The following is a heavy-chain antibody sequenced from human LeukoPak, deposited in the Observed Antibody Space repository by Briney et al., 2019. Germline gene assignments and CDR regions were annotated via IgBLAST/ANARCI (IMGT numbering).Heavy chain of an antibody. Sequence: GGSLRLSCIASGFTFSDYWMSWVRQAPGKGLEWVANIKQDESEKYYVDSVKGRFTISRDNAKNSLYLQMTSLRAEDTAFYYCARNKGWELPAELDSWGQGILVTVSS. J-gene: IGHJ4*02. CDR1: GFTFSDYW. V-gene: IGHV3-7*01. CDR2: IKQDESEK. CDR3: ARNKGWELPAELDS. D-gene: IGHD2-15*01.